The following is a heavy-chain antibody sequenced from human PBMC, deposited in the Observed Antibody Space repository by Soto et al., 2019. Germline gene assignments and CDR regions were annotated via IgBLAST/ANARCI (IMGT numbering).Heavy chain of an antibody. Sequence: GESLKISCKASGYGFTSYWIGWVRQMPGKGLEWMGIIYIDDSDTRYSPSFQGQDTISGDKSIKTAYLHWSSLKASDTAMYYCASRKRTSDAFDIWGQGTMVTV. D-gene: IGHD1-1*01. CDR3: ASRKRTSDAFDI. CDR1: GYGFTSYW. CDR2: IYIDDSDT. V-gene: IGHV5-51*01. J-gene: IGHJ3*02.